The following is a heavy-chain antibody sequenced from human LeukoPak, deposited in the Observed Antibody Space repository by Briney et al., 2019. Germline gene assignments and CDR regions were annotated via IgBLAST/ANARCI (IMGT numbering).Heavy chain of an antibody. Sequence: SETLSLTCTVSGGSISSYYWSWIRQPPGKGLEWIGYIYYSGSTNYNPSLKSRVTISVDTSKNQFSLKLSSVTAADTAVYYCARGREWFLSIGAFDIWGQGQWSPSLQ. CDR1: GGSISSYY. J-gene: IGHJ3*02. V-gene: IGHV4-59*01. D-gene: IGHD3-3*01. CDR3: ARGREWFLSIGAFDI. CDR2: IYYSGST.